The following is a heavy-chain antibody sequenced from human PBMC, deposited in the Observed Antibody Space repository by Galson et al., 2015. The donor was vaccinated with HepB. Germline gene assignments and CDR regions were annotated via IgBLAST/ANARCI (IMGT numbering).Heavy chain of an antibody. D-gene: IGHD3-10*01. CDR2: IDSTSAYL. CDR1: GFMFGAYS. J-gene: IGHJ6*02. CDR3: ARVYGSGSYGYGMDV. Sequence: SLRLSCAASGFMFGAYSMNWVRQTPGKGLEWLSSIDSTSAYLYYADSVMGRFTISRDNAKNSLYLQMHSLRAEDTAVYFCARVYGSGSYGYGMDVWGQGTTVTVS. V-gene: IGHV3-21*06.